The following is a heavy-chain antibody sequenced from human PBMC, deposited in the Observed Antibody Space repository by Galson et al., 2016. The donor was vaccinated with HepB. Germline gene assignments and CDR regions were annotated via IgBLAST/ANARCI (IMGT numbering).Heavy chain of an antibody. J-gene: IGHJ6*04. V-gene: IGHV4-59*01. CDR3: ARDLSVAGLGYYNNGMDV. CDR2: IYHSGST. Sequence: ETLSLTCTVSGGSISSYYWSWIRQPPGKRLEWIAYIYHSGSTKYNPSLKSRVTISIDTSKNQFSLKLTSVTAADTAVYYCARDLSVAGLGYYNNGMDVWGKGITVTVSS. D-gene: IGHD6-19*01. CDR1: GGSISSYY.